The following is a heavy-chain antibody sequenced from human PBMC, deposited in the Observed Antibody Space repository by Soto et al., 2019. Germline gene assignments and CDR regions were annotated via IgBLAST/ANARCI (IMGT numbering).Heavy chain of an antibody. CDR2: IGGSGSTTV. D-gene: IGHD6-19*01. CDR1: GFIFSDYS. Sequence: RLSCAASGFIFSDYSMNWVRQAPGKGLEWVAHIGGSGSTTVYYADSVKGRFTISRDNAKNSLYLQMNDLRDDDTAIYYCARDQVAVAGDIFDYWGQGTLVTVSS. J-gene: IGHJ4*02. CDR3: ARDQVAVAGDIFDY. V-gene: IGHV3-11*01.